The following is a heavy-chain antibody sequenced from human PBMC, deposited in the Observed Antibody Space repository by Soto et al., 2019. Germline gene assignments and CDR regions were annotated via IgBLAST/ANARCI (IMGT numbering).Heavy chain of an antibody. CDR1: GYPFQYYP. J-gene: IGHJ3*01. V-gene: IGHV1-18*04. CDR3: ARDDPGRRTHGFGPFDA. Sequence: GASVKVSCKASGYPFQYYPISWVRQAPGQGLEWMGWISTFDGTTNYAREFQGRVTISTETSKTTVYMELRGLTSDDTAVYYCARDDPGRRTHGFGPFDAWGQGRMVTVSS. CDR2: ISTFDGTT. D-gene: IGHD3-10*01.